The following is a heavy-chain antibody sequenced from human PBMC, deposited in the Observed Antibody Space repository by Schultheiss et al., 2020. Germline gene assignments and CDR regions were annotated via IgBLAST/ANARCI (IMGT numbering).Heavy chain of an antibody. CDR2: IDWDDDK. D-gene: IGHD5-18*01. CDR1: GFSLSTPTMG. J-gene: IGHJ4*02. Sequence: SGPTLVKPTQTLTLTCTFSGFSLSTPTMGVGWIRQPPGKALEWLALIDWDDDKYYSTSLKTRLTISKDTSKNQVVLTMTNMDPVDTATYYCAHTPDVDTAMVYFDYWDEGTLVTVSS. CDR3: AHTPDVDTAMVYFDY. V-gene: IGHV2-70*12.